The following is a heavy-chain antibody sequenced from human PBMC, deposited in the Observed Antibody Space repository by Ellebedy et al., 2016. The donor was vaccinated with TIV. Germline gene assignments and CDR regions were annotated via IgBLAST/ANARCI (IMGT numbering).Heavy chain of an antibody. Sequence: PGGSLRLSCAVSGFTFSIYAMSWVRQAPGKGLEWVSLISGSGDSTYYADSVKGRFTISRDNSKNTLYLQVNSLRAEDTAVYYCIFKGMSARLYWGQGTLVTVSS. V-gene: IGHV3-23*01. D-gene: IGHD6-6*01. CDR1: GFTFSIYA. CDR3: IFKGMSARLY. J-gene: IGHJ1*01. CDR2: ISGSGDST.